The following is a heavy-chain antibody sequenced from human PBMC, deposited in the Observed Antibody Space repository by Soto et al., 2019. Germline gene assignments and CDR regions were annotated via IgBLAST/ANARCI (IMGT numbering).Heavy chain of an antibody. J-gene: IGHJ4*02. CDR3: AKLGGGYIFGPYLDY. Sequence: ASVKVSCKPSGYTFTLYTIHWVRQAPGQRLEWMGWINTGNGNTKYSQRFQGRVTMSRDTSASTAYMELSSLTSEDTAVYYCAKLGGGYIFGPYLDYWGQGTLVTVSS. CDR2: INTGNGNT. CDR1: GYTFTLYT. D-gene: IGHD3-16*01. V-gene: IGHV1-3*04.